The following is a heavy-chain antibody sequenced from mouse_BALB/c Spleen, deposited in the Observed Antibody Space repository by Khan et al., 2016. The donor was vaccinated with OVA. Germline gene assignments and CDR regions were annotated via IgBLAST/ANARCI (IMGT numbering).Heavy chain of an antibody. CDR1: GLNIKNTY. CDR3: ARMARK. J-gene: IGHJ3*02. Sequence: VQLQQSGPELVKSGDTVKLSCTASGLNIKNTYMRWLKQWPERGQEWCGGIDPPSGNTKYDPTFQSRATITADTSSNTAYLQLNTLTSEDTAVYYCARMARKWGQGTTVTVSA. CDR2: IDPPSGNT. V-gene: IGHV14-3*02.